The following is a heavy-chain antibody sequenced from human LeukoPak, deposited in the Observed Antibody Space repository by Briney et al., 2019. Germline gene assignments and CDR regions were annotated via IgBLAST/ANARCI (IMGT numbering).Heavy chain of an antibody. V-gene: IGHV7-4-1*02. CDR1: GYTFTSYA. CDR2: INTNTGNP. J-gene: IGHJ4*02. Sequence: ASVKVSCKASGYTFTSYAMNWVRQAPGQGLEWMGWINTNTGNPTYAQGFTGRFVFSLDTSVSTAYLQISSLKAEDTAVYYCARPLSTVVTPGDFDYWGQGTLVTVSS. D-gene: IGHD4-23*01. CDR3: ARPLSTVVTPGDFDY.